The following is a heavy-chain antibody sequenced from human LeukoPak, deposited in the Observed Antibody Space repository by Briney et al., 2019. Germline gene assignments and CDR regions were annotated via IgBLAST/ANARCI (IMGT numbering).Heavy chain of an antibody. D-gene: IGHD2-2*01. Sequence: ASVKVSCKASGYTFTSYGISWVRQAPGQGLEWMGWISAYNGNTNYAQKLQGRVTMTRDTSTSTVYMELSSLRSEDTAVYYCAREGVVVPAAAETNQSYWTMYYLDYWGQGTLVTVSS. V-gene: IGHV1-18*01. CDR3: AREGVVVPAAAETNQSYWTMYYLDY. CDR2: ISAYNGNT. CDR1: GYTFTSYG. J-gene: IGHJ4*02.